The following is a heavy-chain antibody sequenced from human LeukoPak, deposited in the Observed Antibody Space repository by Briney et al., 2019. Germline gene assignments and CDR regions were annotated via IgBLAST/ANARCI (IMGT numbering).Heavy chain of an antibody. CDR1: GYTFTGYY. J-gene: IGHJ4*02. D-gene: IGHD6-13*01. V-gene: IGHV1-2*02. Sequence: ASVKVSCKASGYTFTGYYMHWVRQAPGQGLEWMGWINPNSSGTNYAQKFQGRVTMTRDTSISTAYMELSRLRSDDTAVYYCARRKAVAKYYFDYWGQGTLVTVSS. CDR2: INPNSSGT. CDR3: ARRKAVAKYYFDY.